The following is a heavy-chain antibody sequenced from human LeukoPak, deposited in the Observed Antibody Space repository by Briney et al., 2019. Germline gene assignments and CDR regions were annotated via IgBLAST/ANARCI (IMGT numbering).Heavy chain of an antibody. Sequence: SVKVSCKASGGTFSSYAISWVRQAPGQGLEWMGRIIPILGIANYAQKFQGRVTITAVKSTSTAYMELSSLRSEDTAVYYCARVGITMVFDPWGQGTLVTVSS. CDR3: ARVGITMVFDP. CDR2: IIPILGIA. D-gene: IGHD3-10*01. V-gene: IGHV1-69*04. CDR1: GGTFSSYA. J-gene: IGHJ5*02.